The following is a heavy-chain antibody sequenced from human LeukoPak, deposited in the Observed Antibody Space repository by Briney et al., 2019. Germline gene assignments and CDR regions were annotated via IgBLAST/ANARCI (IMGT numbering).Heavy chain of an antibody. D-gene: IGHD3-10*01. CDR2: INPSGGST. Sequence: ASVKVSCKASGYTFTSYYMHWVRQAPGQGLEWMGIINPSGGSTSYAQKFQGRVTMTEDTSTDTAYMELSSLRSEDTAVYYCATGSMVRGVYWGPYYYYGMDVWGQGTTVTVSS. J-gene: IGHJ6*02. V-gene: IGHV1-46*01. CDR3: ATGSMVRGVYWGPYYYYGMDV. CDR1: GYTFTSYY.